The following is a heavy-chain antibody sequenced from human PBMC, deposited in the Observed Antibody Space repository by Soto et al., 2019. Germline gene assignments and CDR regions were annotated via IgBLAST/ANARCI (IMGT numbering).Heavy chain of an antibody. CDR3: ASAPRMVRGVIIPHFDY. CDR1: GFTFSSYS. J-gene: IGHJ4*02. D-gene: IGHD3-10*01. CDR2: ISSSSSTI. V-gene: IGHV3-48*01. Sequence: SVGSLRLSCAASGFTFSSYSMNWVRQAPGKGLEWVSYISSSSSTIYYADSVKGRFTISRDNAKNSLYLQMNSLRGEDTAVYYCASAPRMVRGVIIPHFDYWGQGTLVTVSS.